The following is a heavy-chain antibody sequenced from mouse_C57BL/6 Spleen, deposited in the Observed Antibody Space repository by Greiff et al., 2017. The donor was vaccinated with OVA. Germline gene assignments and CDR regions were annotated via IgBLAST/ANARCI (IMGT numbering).Heavy chain of an antibody. J-gene: IGHJ3*01. D-gene: IGHD1-1*01. CDR1: GYTFTSYG. V-gene: IGHV1-81*01. CDR2: IYPRSGNT. CDR3: ARESNYYGSSYGFAY. Sequence: QVQLQQSGAELARPGASVKLSCKASGYTFTSYGISWVKQRTGQGLEWIGEIYPRSGNTYYNEKFKGKATLTADKSSSTAYMELRSLTSEDSAVYFCARESNYYGSSYGFAYWGQGTLVTVSA.